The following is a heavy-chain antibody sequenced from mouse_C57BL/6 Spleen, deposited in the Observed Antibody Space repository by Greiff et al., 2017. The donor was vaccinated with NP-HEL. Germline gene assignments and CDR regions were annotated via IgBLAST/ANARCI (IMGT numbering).Heavy chain of an antibody. CDR3: ARGDDYGSSYGFAY. CDR2: INPSTGGT. Sequence: EVQLQQSGPELVKPGASVKISCKASGYSFTGYYMNWVKQSPEKSLEWIGEINPSTGGTTYNQKFKAKATLTVDKSSSTAYMQLKSLTSEDSAVYYCARGDDYGSSYGFAYWGQGTLVTVSA. J-gene: IGHJ3*01. V-gene: IGHV1-42*01. CDR1: GYSFTGYY. D-gene: IGHD1-1*01.